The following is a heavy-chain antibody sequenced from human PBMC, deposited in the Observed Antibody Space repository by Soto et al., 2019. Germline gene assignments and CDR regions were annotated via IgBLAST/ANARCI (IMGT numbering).Heavy chain of an antibody. D-gene: IGHD5-12*01. Sequence: ESGGGVVQPGRSLRLSCAASGFTFSAYGMHWVRQAPGKGLEWVALIWYDGTNKYYADSVKGRFTISRDESKNTLYLQMTNLRAEDTAVYYCARNREYSDYGGFYYGMDVWGQGTTVTVSS. CDR2: IWYDGTNK. J-gene: IGHJ6*02. V-gene: IGHV3-33*01. CDR1: GFTFSAYG. CDR3: ARNREYSDYGGFYYGMDV.